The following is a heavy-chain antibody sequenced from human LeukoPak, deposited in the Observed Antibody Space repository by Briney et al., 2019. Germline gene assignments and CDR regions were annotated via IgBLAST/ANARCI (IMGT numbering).Heavy chain of an antibody. V-gene: IGHV3-30*02. Sequence: GGSLRLSCAASGFTFSSYGMHWVRQAPGKGLEWVAFIRYDGSNKYYADSGKGRFTISRDNSKNTLYLQMNSLRAEDTAVYYCAKKMGSGSYRFFDYWGQGTLVTVSS. CDR3: AKKMGSGSYRFFDY. D-gene: IGHD3-10*01. CDR1: GFTFSSYG. J-gene: IGHJ4*02. CDR2: IRYDGSNK.